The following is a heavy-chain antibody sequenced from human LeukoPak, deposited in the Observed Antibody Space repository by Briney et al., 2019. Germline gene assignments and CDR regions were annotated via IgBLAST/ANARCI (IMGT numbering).Heavy chain of an antibody. CDR2: INWNGGST. V-gene: IGHV3-20*04. CDR1: GFTFDDYG. D-gene: IGHD3-10*01. J-gene: IGHJ6*02. CDR3: ARGWGSSGYYYYYYGMDV. Sequence: PGGSLRLSCAASGFTFDDYGMSWVRQAPGKGPEWVSGINWNGGSTGYADSVKGRFTISRDNAKNSLYLQMNSLRAEDTALYYCARGWGSSGYYYYYYGMDVWGQGTTVTVSS.